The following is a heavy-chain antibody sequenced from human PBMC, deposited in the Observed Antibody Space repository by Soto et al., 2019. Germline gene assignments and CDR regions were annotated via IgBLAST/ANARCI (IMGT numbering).Heavy chain of an antibody. J-gene: IGHJ4*02. CDR2: IYYSGSI. CDR1: GGSISSYY. CDR3: ARRYAGNFDY. V-gene: IGHV4-59*01. D-gene: IGHD2-8*01. Sequence: QVQLHESGPGLVKPSETLSLTCTVSGGSISSYYWSWIRQPPGKGLEWIGYIYYSGSINYNPSLKSRVTISVDTSKNQFSLKLSSVTAADTAVYYCARRYAGNFDYWGQGTLVTVSS.